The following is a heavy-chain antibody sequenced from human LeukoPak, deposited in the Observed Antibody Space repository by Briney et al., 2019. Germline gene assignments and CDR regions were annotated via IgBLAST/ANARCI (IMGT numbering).Heavy chain of an antibody. CDR2: IKNKTNGGTT. J-gene: IGHJ4*02. CDR3: ARGFCSSTSCYQGPFDF. V-gene: IGHV3-15*01. Sequence: PGGSLRLSCAASEFTFSCCSMTWVRQAPGKGLEWVGHIKNKTNGGTTDYAAPVKGRFIISRDDSKNTLYLQMNSLRTEDTAVYYCARGFCSSTSCYQGPFDFWGQGTLVTVSS. D-gene: IGHD2-2*01. CDR1: EFTFSCCS.